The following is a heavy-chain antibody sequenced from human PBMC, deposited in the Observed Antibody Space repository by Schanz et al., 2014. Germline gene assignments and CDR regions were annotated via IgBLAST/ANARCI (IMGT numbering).Heavy chain of an antibody. D-gene: IGHD1-26*01. CDR2: ISSDGTNK. CDR3: VKDLQRELLRDDHYYGMDV. V-gene: IGHV3-33*05. J-gene: IGHJ6*02. Sequence: QVQLVESGGGVVQPGGSLRLSCAASGFAFRNYGMHWARQAPGKGLNWVAVISSDGTNKYYADSVKGRFTTSRDNSKNTMYLQMNSLRAEDTAVYYCVKDLQRELLRDDHYYGMDVWGQGTTVTVSS. CDR1: GFAFRNYG.